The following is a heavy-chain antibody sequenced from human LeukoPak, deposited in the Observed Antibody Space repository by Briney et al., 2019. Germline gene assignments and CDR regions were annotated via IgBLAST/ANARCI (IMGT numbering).Heavy chain of an antibody. CDR3: AISSDYYVTPHWYFDL. V-gene: IGHV4-61*02. D-gene: IGHD3-10*02. CDR2: IYTSGST. J-gene: IGHJ2*01. CDR1: GGSISSGSYY. Sequence: SETLSLTCTVSGGSISSGSYYWSWIRQPAGKGLEWIGRIYTSGSTNYNPSLKSRVTISVDMSKNQFSLKLSSVTAADTAVYYCAISSDYYVTPHWYFDLWGRGTLVTVSS.